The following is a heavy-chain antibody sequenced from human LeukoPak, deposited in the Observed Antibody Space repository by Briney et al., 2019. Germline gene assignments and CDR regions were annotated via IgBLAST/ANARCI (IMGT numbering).Heavy chain of an antibody. CDR3: ARAYYYDSSGYGSWFDP. V-gene: IGHV4-39*07. J-gene: IGHJ5*02. CDR1: GGSISSSSYY. CDR2: IYYSGST. D-gene: IGHD3-22*01. Sequence: PSETLSLTCTVSGGSISSSSYYWGWIRQPPGKGLEWIGSIYYSGSTYYNPSLKSRVTISVDTSKNQFSLKLNSVTAADTAVYYCARAYYYDSSGYGSWFDPWGQGTLVTVSS.